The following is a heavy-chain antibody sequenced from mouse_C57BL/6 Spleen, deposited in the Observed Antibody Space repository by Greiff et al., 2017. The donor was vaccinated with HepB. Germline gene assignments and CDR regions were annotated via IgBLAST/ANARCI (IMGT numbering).Heavy chain of an antibody. CDR3: ARSGEGMVTYWYFDV. D-gene: IGHD2-3*01. CDR2: IDPNSGGT. J-gene: IGHJ1*03. Sequence: QVQLQQPGAELVKPGASVKLSCKASGYTFTSYWMHWVKQRPGRGLEWIGRIDPNSGGTKYNEKFKSKATLTVDKPSSTAYMQLSSLTSEDSAVYYGARSGEGMVTYWYFDVWGTGTTVTVSS. CDR1: GYTFTSYW. V-gene: IGHV1-72*01.